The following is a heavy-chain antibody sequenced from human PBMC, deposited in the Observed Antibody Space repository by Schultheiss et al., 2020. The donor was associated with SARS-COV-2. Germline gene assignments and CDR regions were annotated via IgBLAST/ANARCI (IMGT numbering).Heavy chain of an antibody. Sequence: SETLSLTCTVSGGSISSYYWSWIRQPPGKGLEWIGYIYYSGSTNYNPSLKSRVTISVDTSKNQFSLKLSSVTAADTAVYYCAKDVPGPFTGDYYYYMDVWGKGTTVTVSS. CDR1: GGSISSYY. CDR3: AKDVPGPFTGDYYYYMDV. CDR2: IYYSGST. V-gene: IGHV4-59*01. D-gene: IGHD4-11*01. J-gene: IGHJ6*03.